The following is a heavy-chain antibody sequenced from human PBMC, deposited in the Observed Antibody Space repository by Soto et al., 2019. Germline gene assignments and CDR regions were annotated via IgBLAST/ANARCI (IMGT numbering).Heavy chain of an antibody. Sequence: QVHLVQSGAEVKKPGSSVKVSCKTSGGSFNNYAVSWVRQAPGQGLEWRGGIIPNFDTPNYAQKFQDRVTIIADDSTSTVYMELRSLSSNDTAVYYCAVAMVREILIFESSGMHVWGQGATVIVSS. CDR2: IIPNFDTP. V-gene: IGHV1-69*01. J-gene: IGHJ6*02. D-gene: IGHD3-10*01. CDR1: GGSFNNYA. CDR3: AVAMVREILIFESSGMHV.